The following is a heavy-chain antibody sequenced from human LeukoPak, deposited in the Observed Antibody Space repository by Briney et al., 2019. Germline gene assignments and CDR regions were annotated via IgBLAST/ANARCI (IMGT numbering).Heavy chain of an antibody. CDR1: GFTFSSYG. J-gene: IGHJ4*02. V-gene: IGHV3-30*02. CDR3: AKAPPEYYDFWSGYYLVY. CDR2: IRYDGSNK. Sequence: GGSLRLSCAASGFTFSSYGMHWVRQAPGKGLEWVAFIRYDGSNKYYADSVKGRFTISRDNSKNTLYLQMNSLRAEDTAVYYCAKAPPEYYDFWSGYYLVYWGQGTLVTVSS. D-gene: IGHD3-3*01.